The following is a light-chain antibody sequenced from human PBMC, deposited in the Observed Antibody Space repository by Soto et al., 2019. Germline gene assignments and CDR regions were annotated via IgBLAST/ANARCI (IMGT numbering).Light chain of an antibody. Sequence: EIVLTQSPGTLSLSPGERATLSCRASQSVSGSYLAWFQQKPGQAPRLLIYGASSRATAIPDRFSGSGSGTDFTLTISRLEPEDFAVYYCQHYSSSPPWTFGQGTKVEI. CDR3: QHYSSSPPWT. CDR2: GAS. CDR1: QSVSGSY. J-gene: IGKJ1*01. V-gene: IGKV3-20*01.